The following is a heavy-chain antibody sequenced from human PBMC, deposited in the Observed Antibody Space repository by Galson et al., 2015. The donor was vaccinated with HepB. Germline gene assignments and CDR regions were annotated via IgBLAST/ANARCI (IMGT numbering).Heavy chain of an antibody. Sequence: ETLSLTCTVSGGSISNYYWSWIRQPPGKGLEWIGYIYYSGSTNYNPSLKSRVTISVDTSKNQFSLKLSSVTAADTAMYYCARRTYGDYVYWYFDLWGRGTLVTVSS. D-gene: IGHD4-17*01. V-gene: IGHV4-59*08. J-gene: IGHJ2*01. CDR2: IYYSGST. CDR1: GGSISNYY. CDR3: ARRTYGDYVYWYFDL.